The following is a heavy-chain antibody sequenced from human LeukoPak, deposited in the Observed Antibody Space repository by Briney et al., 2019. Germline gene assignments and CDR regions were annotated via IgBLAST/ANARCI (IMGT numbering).Heavy chain of an antibody. CDR3: ARELVSLGTGYFDL. D-gene: IGHD7-27*01. J-gene: IGHJ2*01. Sequence: GGSLRLSCEASGFTFGTYGTTWVRQAPGKGLEWVSGITGSSTWTYYADSVKGRFTISRDNSKNTLQLQMHSLRAEDTAIYYCARELVSLGTGYFDLWGRGTLVTVSS. CDR1: GFTFGTYG. V-gene: IGHV3-23*01. CDR2: ITGSSTWT.